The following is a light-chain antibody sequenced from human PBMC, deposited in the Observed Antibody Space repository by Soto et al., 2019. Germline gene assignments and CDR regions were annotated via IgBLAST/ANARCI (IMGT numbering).Light chain of an antibody. J-gene: IGLJ1*01. CDR1: SSDIGSNA. CDR3: AAWNDGLSGFV. V-gene: IGLV1-47*01. Sequence: QSVLTQPPSTSRTPGQRGTISCSGSSSDIGSNAVYWYQQLPGTAPKLLIYRNNQRPSGVPDRFSGTKSGTSASLAISGLRSEDEADYYCAAWNDGLSGFVFGPGTKVTV. CDR2: RNN.